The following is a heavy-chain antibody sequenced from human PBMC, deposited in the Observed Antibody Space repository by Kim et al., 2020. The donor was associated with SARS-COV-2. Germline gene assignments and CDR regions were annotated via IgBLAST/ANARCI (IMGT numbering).Heavy chain of an antibody. D-gene: IGHD4-17*01. CDR1: GGSFSGYY. Sequence: SETLSLTCAVYGGSFSGYYWSLIRQPPGKGLEWIGEINHSGSTNYNPSLKSRVTISVDTSKNQFSLKLSSVTAADTAVFYCARGRGGTTVVTLGLGYYYYYGMDVWAKGPRSPSP. J-gene: IGHJ6*02. CDR3: ARGRGGTTVVTLGLGYYYYYGMDV. CDR2: INHSGST. V-gene: IGHV4-34*01.